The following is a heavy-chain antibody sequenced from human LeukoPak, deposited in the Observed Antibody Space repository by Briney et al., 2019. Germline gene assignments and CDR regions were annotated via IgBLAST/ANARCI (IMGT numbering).Heavy chain of an antibody. Sequence: PGRSLRLSCAASGFTVSGSYMIWVRQAPGKGLEWVSVIYSGGTTYYADSVKGRFTISRDNSKNTLYLQMNSLRAEDTAVYYCARGRGYSHSNWVDPWGQGTMVTVSA. CDR1: GFTVSGSY. J-gene: IGHJ5*02. CDR2: IYSGGTT. D-gene: IGHD5-18*01. V-gene: IGHV3-53*01. CDR3: ARGRGYSHSNWVDP.